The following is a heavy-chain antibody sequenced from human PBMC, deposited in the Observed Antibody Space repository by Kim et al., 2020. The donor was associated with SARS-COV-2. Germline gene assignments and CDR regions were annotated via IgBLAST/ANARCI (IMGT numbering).Heavy chain of an antibody. CDR2: IKGESDSI. CDR1: GFIFSENY. J-gene: IGHJ4*02. D-gene: IGHD3-22*01. V-gene: IGHV3-11*01. CDR3: ARMDDSRERYFDY. Sequence: GGSLRLSCAASGFIFSENYMSWIRQAPGKGLEWVSYIKGESDSIYYADSVKGRFTISMDNAKNLLYLQMNSLRAEDTAVYYCARMDDSRERYFDYWSQGTPVTVSS.